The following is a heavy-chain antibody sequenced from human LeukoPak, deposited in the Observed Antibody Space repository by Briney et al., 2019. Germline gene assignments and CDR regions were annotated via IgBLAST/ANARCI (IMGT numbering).Heavy chain of an antibody. D-gene: IGHD3-10*01. CDR3: ARGRGMDV. Sequence: PGGSLRLSCEASGFNFRTHWMSWVRQAPGKGLEWVATINPDGRAQYYVDSVKGRFSISRNNAENSLYLQLNSLRADDMAVYYCARGRGMDVWGKGTTVTVSS. J-gene: IGHJ6*03. CDR1: GFNFRTHW. V-gene: IGHV3-7*01. CDR2: INPDGRAQ.